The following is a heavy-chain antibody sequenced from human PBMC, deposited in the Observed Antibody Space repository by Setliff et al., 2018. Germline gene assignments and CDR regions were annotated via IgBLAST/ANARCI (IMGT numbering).Heavy chain of an antibody. CDR3: SRLVRYCTRTSCQRLSGDDY. D-gene: IGHD2-2*01. CDR2: ISPYSGNT. CDR1: GCTFTDYG. J-gene: IGHJ4*02. V-gene: IGHV1-18*01. Sequence: ASVKVSCKASGCTFTDYGVTWVRQAPGQGLEWVGWISPYSGNTYYAPKFQGRITMTTDTSTTTAYMELKSLRSDDTAIYYCSRLVRYCTRTSCQRLSGDDYWGQGALVTVSS.